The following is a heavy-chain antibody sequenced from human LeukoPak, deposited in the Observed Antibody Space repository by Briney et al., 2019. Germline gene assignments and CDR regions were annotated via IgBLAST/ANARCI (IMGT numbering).Heavy chain of an antibody. CDR2: IKSKTDGGTT. V-gene: IGHV3-15*01. Sequence: PGGSLRLSCAASGFTFSNAWMSWVRQAPGKGLEWVGRIKSKTDGGTTDYAAPVKGRFTISRDDSKNTLYLQMNSLRAEDTVVYYCAREDFYGDYTALYYYYYGMDVWGQGTTVTVSS. J-gene: IGHJ6*02. CDR3: AREDFYGDYTALYYYYYGMDV. D-gene: IGHD4-17*01. CDR1: GFTFSNAW.